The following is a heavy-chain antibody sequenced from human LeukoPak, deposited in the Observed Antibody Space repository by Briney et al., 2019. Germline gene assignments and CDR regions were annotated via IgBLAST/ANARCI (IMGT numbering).Heavy chain of an antibody. V-gene: IGHV3-23*01. CDR2: ISGSGGST. CDR3: AKPPSRGPYDSSGYFDY. Sequence: HTGGSLRLSCAASGFTFSSYSMNWVRQAPGKGLEWVSAISGSGGSTYYADSVKGRFTISRDNSKNTLYLQMNSLRAEDTAVYYCAKPPSRGPYDSSGYFDYWGQGTLVTVSS. D-gene: IGHD3-22*01. J-gene: IGHJ4*02. CDR1: GFTFSSYS.